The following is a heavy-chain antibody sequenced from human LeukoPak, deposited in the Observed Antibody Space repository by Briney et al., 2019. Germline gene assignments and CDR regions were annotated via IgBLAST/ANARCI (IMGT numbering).Heavy chain of an antibody. D-gene: IGHD3-10*01. J-gene: IGHJ4*02. Sequence: GGSLRLSCAASGFTFSSYWMSWVRQAPGKGLEWVANIKQDGSEKYYVDSVKGRFTISRDNAKNSLYLQMNSLRAKDTAVYYCARTMVRGVIIIAPAYFDYWGQGTLVTVSS. CDR2: IKQDGSEK. CDR1: GFTFSSYW. V-gene: IGHV3-7*05. CDR3: ARTMVRGVIIIAPAYFDY.